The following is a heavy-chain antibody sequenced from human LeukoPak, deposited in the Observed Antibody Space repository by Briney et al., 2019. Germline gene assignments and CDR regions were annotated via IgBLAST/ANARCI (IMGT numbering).Heavy chain of an antibody. Sequence: NPGGSLRLSCAVSGFTFSDYSMNWVRQAPGKGLEWVSSISSSGSHIKYADSVQGRFTISRDNAKNSLFLQMNSLRAEDTAMYYCARVYYWGQGTLVTVSS. CDR2: ISSSGSHI. CDR3: ARVYY. CDR1: GFTFSDYS. V-gene: IGHV3-21*01. J-gene: IGHJ4*02.